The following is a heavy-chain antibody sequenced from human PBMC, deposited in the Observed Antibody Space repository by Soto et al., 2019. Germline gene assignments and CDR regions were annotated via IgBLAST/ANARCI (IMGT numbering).Heavy chain of an antibody. CDR1: GGSISSGGYY. D-gene: IGHD5-12*01. CDR2: IYYSGST. V-gene: IGHV4-31*03. CDR3: ARVPLREYYFDY. J-gene: IGHJ4*02. Sequence: TLSLTCPVSGGSISSGGYYWSWIRQHPGKGLEWIGYIYYSGSTYYNPSLKSRVTILVDTSKNQFSLKLSSVTAADTAVYYCARVPLREYYFDYWGQGTLVTVSS.